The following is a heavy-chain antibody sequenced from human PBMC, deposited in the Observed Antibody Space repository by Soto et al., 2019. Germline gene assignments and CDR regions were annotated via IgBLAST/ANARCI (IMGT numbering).Heavy chain of an antibody. Sequence: ASVKVSCKASGYTFTGYYMHWVRQAPGQGLEWMGWINPNSGGTNYAQKFQGWVTMTRDTSISTAYMELSRLRSDDTAVYYCAGGVDGDYHYSFDYWGQGTLVTVSS. V-gene: IGHV1-2*04. CDR2: INPNSGGT. CDR1: GYTFTGYY. CDR3: AGGVDGDYHYSFDY. D-gene: IGHD4-17*01. J-gene: IGHJ4*02.